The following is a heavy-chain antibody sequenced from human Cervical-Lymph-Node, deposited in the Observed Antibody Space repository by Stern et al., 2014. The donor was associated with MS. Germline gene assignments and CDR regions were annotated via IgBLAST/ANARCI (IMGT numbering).Heavy chain of an antibody. D-gene: IGHD6-19*01. Sequence: VQLLQPGGGLVQPGGSLRLSCAASRFRFDNYAMNWVRQAPGKGLQWVAGITGSGDSTYHAGSVKGRFSISRDNSKNTLYLQMNSLTAEDTAIYYCAKDSARDAVAGPFDYWGQGTLVTVSS. J-gene: IGHJ4*02. V-gene: IGHV3-23*01. CDR3: AKDSARDAVAGPFDY. CDR1: RFRFDNYA. CDR2: ITGSGDST.